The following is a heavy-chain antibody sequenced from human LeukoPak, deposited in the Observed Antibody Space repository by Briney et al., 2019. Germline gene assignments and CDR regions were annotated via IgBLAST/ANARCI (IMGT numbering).Heavy chain of an antibody. J-gene: IGHJ4*02. D-gene: IGHD3-9*01. CDR1: GFTFSSYA. V-gene: IGHV3-23*01. CDR2: ISGSGGST. Sequence: EGSLRLSCAASGFTFSSYAMSWVRQAPGKGLEWVSAISGSGGSTYYADSVKGRFTISRDNSKNTLYLQMNSLRAEDTAVYYCAKDPFLTGYYYVEPYYFDYWGQGTLVTVSS. CDR3: AKDPFLTGYYYVEPYYFDY.